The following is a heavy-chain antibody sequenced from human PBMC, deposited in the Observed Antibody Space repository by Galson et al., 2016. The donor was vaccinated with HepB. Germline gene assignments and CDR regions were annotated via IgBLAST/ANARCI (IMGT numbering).Heavy chain of an antibody. CDR1: GYLFTRNG. CDR3: ARDANWNLDY. D-gene: IGHD1-1*01. Sequence: SVKVSCKASGYLFTRNGISWVRQAPGQGLEWLGWISTNSGSTNYAQKVQDRITMTTDTSTRKVYMELRSLTSDDTAVYYCARDANWNLDYWGQGTLVTVSS. CDR2: ISTNSGST. V-gene: IGHV1-18*01. J-gene: IGHJ4*02.